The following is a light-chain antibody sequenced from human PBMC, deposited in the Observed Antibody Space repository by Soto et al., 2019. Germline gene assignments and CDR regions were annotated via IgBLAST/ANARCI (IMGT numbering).Light chain of an antibody. CDR3: HQSFSPPFA. Sequence: DIQMTQSPSSLFASVGDTVTITCRASQSINNYLSWYQQNPGKAPKLLIYAASSLVSGVPPRFSGGGSGTDFTLTITSLQPEDFATYYCHQSFSPPFAFGQETTLEMK. CDR1: QSINNY. J-gene: IGKJ2*01. V-gene: IGKV1-39*01. CDR2: AAS.